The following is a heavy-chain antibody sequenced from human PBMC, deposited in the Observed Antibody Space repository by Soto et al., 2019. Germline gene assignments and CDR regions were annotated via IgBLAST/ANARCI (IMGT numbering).Heavy chain of an antibody. D-gene: IGHD6-19*01. CDR2: ISYDGSNK. Sequence: VGSLRLSCGVAGFSFSNHGVRWVSKDPGKGLEWVAVISYDGSNKDYVESVKGRFTISRDNSKNTLYLQINSLRVEDTAVFYCARNSRATVAGAPDYWGQGTLVTVSS. V-gene: IGHV3-30*03. J-gene: IGHJ4*02. CDR1: GFSFSNHG. CDR3: ARNSRATVAGAPDY.